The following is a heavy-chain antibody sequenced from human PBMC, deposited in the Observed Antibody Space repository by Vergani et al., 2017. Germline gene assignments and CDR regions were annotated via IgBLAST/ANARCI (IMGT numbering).Heavy chain of an antibody. J-gene: IGHJ3*01. V-gene: IGHV4-34*02. CDR3: TSPSRHSDTSTCYYRRAFDD. Sequence: QVQLVQWGAGLLKPSETLSLTCAVYGGSSTGYYWSWFRQSPGRGLEWIGENDHHGNTNSNPSLKTRVTQSLDMFKHQFSLLLSSMTAADTAVYYCTSPSRHSDTSTCYYRRAFDDWSAGTTVTVSS. CDR2: NDHHGNT. CDR1: GGSSTGYY. D-gene: IGHD3-22*01.